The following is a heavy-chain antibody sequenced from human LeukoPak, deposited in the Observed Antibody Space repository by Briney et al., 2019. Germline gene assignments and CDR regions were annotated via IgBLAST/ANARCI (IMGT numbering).Heavy chain of an antibody. CDR3: AKGLAAASNFDS. CDR2: IRDSGGST. J-gene: IGHJ4*02. CDR1: GFTFSSYA. Sequence: GGSLRLSCAASGFTFSSYAMTWVRQAPGKGLEWVSGIRDSGGSTYYADSVKGRFTISTDNSKNTLYLQMNSLRAEDTAVYYCAKGLAAASNFDSWGQGTLVTVSS. V-gene: IGHV3-23*01. D-gene: IGHD2-8*01.